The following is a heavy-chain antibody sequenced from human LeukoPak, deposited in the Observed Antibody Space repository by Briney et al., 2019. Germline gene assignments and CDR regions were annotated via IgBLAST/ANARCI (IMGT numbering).Heavy chain of an antibody. J-gene: IGHJ4*02. CDR1: GFTVSSNY. Sequence: PGGSLRLSCAASGFTVSSNYMSWVRQAPGKGLEWVSVIYSGGSTYYADSVKGRFTISRDNSKNTLYLQMNSLRAEDTAVYYCAKDYQACSGGSCYDYWGQGTLVTVSS. D-gene: IGHD2-15*01. CDR3: AKDYQACSGGSCYDY. V-gene: IGHV3-53*01. CDR2: IYSGGST.